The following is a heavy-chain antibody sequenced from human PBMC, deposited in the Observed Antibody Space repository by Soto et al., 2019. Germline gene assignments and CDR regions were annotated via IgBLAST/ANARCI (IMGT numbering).Heavy chain of an antibody. CDR3: ARGDYCSSTSCYAFDI. CDR1: GFTFSSYW. D-gene: IGHD2-2*01. V-gene: IGHV3-7*04. CDR2: IKQDGSEK. Sequence: GGSLRLSCAASGFTFSSYWMSWVRQAPGKGLEWVANIKQDGSEKYYVDSVKGRITISRDNAKNSLYLQMNSLRAEDTAVYYCARGDYCSSTSCYAFDIWGQGTMVTVSS. J-gene: IGHJ3*02.